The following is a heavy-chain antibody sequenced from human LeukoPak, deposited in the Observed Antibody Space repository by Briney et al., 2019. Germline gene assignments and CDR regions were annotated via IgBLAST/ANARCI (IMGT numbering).Heavy chain of an antibody. V-gene: IGHV3-53*04. Sequence: GGSLRLSCAASGFTVSSNYMSWVRQAAGKGLEWVSVIYSGGSTYYADSVKGRFTISRHNSKNTLYLQMNSLRAEDTAVYYCASIANYYYYYYMDVWGKGTTVTVSS. CDR2: IYSGGST. J-gene: IGHJ6*03. CDR1: GFTVSSNY. CDR3: ASIANYYYYYYMDV.